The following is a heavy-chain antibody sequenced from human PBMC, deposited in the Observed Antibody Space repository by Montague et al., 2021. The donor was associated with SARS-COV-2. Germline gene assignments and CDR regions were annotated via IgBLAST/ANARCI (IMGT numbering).Heavy chain of an antibody. CDR3: ARFWSGYVDK. J-gene: IGHJ4*02. D-gene: IGHD3-3*01. CDR2: IYYTGET. CDR1: GGSIRSYY. V-gene: IGHV4-59*01. Sequence: SETLSLTCSFSGGSIRSYYWSWIRLPPGKPLEWLGYIYYTGETTXNPSLKSRVTISVDTSGSQFSLRLTSVTAADTAVYFCARFWSGYVDKWSQGTLVTVSS.